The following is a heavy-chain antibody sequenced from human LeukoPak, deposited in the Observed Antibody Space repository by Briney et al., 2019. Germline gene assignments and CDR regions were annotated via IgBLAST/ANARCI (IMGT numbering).Heavy chain of an antibody. CDR3: AKNGAYSGYDYIDY. CDR1: GFTFSSYA. V-gene: IGHV3-23*01. Sequence: GGSLRLSCAASGFTFSSYAMSWVRQAPGKGLEWVSDITGSGDDTDYADSVKGRFTISRDNSRNTLYLQINSLRAEDTAVYYCAKNGAYSGYDYIDYWGQGTLVTVSS. J-gene: IGHJ4*02. CDR2: ITGSGDDT. D-gene: IGHD5-12*01.